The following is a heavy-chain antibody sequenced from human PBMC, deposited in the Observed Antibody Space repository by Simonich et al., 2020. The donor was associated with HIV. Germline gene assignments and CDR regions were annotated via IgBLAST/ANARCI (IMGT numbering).Heavy chain of an antibody. CDR3: ARRDRELILYFDY. V-gene: IGHV4-34*01. J-gene: IGHJ4*02. Sequence: QVQLQQWGAGLLKPSETLSLTCAVYGGSFSGYYWSWIRQPPGQGLEWSGEINHSGITNYKSSLNSRATISVDKSKNQFSLKRSSVTAADTAIYYCARRDRELILYFDYWGQGNLVTVSS. CDR2: INHSGIT. CDR1: GGSFSGYY. D-gene: IGHD3-3*01.